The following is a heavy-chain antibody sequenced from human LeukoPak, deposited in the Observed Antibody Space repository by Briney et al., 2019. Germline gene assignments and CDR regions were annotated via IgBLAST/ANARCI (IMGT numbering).Heavy chain of an antibody. CDR1: GGSISSGSYY. CDR2: IYTSGST. Sequence: SETLSLTCTVSGGSISSGSYYCSWIRQPAGTGLEWIGRIYTSGSTNYNPSLKSRVTISVDTSKNQLSLNLSSVTAADTAVYYCARGFYSASSFDYWGQGTLVTVSS. D-gene: IGHD2-21*01. V-gene: IGHV4-61*02. CDR3: ARGFYSASSFDY. J-gene: IGHJ4*02.